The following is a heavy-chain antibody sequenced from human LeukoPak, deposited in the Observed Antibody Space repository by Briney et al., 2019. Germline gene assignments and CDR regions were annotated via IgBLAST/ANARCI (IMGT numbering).Heavy chain of an antibody. Sequence: SETLSLTCTVSGGSITSYYWSWIRQPPGRGLEWMGSIYYSGRTNYNPYLKSRVTISVDTSKKQFALKLSSVTGADTAVYYSARGVSYYDSRGYYTEYFQHWGQGTLVTVYS. CDR2: IYYSGRT. V-gene: IGHV4-59*08. D-gene: IGHD3-22*01. CDR1: GGSITSYY. CDR3: ARGVSYYDSRGYYTEYFQH. J-gene: IGHJ1*01.